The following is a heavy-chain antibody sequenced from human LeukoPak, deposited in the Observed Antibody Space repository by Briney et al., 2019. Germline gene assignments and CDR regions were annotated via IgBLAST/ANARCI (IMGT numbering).Heavy chain of an antibody. V-gene: IGHV5-51*01. CDR3: ARPVGEVPAALHDAFDI. CDR1: GYSFTSYW. D-gene: IGHD2-2*01. CDR2: IYPGDSDT. Sequence: GESLQISCKGSGYSFTSYWIGWVRQLPGKGLEWMGIIYPGDSDTRYSPSFQGQVTISADKSISTAYLQWSSLKASDTAMYYCARPVGEVPAALHDAFDIWGQGTMVTVSS. J-gene: IGHJ3*02.